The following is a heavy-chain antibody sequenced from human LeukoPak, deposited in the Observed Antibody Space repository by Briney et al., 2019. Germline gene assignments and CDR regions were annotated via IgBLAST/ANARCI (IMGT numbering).Heavy chain of an antibody. CDR2: IYYSGST. CDR3: ARHRQSGYYGPNDAFDI. D-gene: IGHD3-22*01. CDR1: GGSISSSSYY. Sequence: SETLSLTCTVSGGSISSSSYYWGWIRQPPGKGLEWIGSIYYSGSTYYNTSLKSRVTISVDTSKNQFSLKLSSVTAADTAVYYCARHRQSGYYGPNDAFDIWGQGTMATVSS. J-gene: IGHJ3*02. V-gene: IGHV4-39*01.